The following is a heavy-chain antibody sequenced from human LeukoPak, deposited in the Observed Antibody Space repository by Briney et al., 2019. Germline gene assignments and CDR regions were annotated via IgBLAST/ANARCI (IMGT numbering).Heavy chain of an antibody. Sequence: GGSLRLSCAASGFTFSSYSMNWVRQAPGKGLEWVSSISSSSSYIYYADSVKGRFTISRDNAKNSLYLQMNSLRAEDTAVYYCARGFGPYYDFWSGDPLPYYYYYMDVWGKGTTVTVSS. CDR1: GFTFSSYS. CDR3: ARGFGPYYDFWSGDPLPYYYYYMDV. J-gene: IGHJ6*03. D-gene: IGHD3-3*01. V-gene: IGHV3-21*01. CDR2: ISSSSSYI.